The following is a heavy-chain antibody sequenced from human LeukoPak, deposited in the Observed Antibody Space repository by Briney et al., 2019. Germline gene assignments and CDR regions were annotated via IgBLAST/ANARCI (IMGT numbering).Heavy chain of an antibody. J-gene: IGHJ5*02. CDR3: AKDSGNRLYSYADL. Sequence: GGSLRLSCAASGFTFSSSAMSWVRQVPGKGLEWVSGISASGGSTSYADSVKGRFTISRDNSRNTLYLQMNSLRVEDTAVYYCAKDSGNRLYSYADLWGQGILVTVSS. CDR1: GFTFSSSA. D-gene: IGHD3-10*01. CDR2: ISASGGST. V-gene: IGHV3-23*01.